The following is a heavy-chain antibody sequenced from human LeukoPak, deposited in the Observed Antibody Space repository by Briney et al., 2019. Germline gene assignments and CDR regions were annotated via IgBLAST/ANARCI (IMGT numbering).Heavy chain of an antibody. J-gene: IGHJ4*02. D-gene: IGHD7-27*01. CDR1: GGSISSGDYY. CDR2: VYYSGST. V-gene: IGHV4-31*03. Sequence: SQTLSLTCTVSGGSISSGDYYWSWIRQHPGKGLEWIGYVYYSGSTYYNPSLKGRVTISVDTSKNQFSLKLSSVTAADTAVYYCARGGQLGIAVDYWGQGTLVTVSS. CDR3: ARGGQLGIAVDY.